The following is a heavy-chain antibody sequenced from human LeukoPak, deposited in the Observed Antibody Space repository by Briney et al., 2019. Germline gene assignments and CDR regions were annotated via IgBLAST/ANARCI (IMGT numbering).Heavy chain of an antibody. Sequence: GGSLRLSCAASGFTFTVYAMIGVRQAPGKGVVWVSTISDRGDSTYYADSVKSPLTTSRDNSKDTVFLQLNSLRVENTALYYCTKGTIELGVWGQGTTVTVSS. D-gene: IGHD4/OR15-4a*01. CDR2: ISDRGDST. CDR1: GFTFTVYA. J-gene: IGHJ6*02. V-gene: IGHV3-23*01. CDR3: TKGTIELGV.